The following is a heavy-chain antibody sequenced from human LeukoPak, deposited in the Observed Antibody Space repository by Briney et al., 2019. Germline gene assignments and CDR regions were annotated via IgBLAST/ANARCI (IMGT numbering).Heavy chain of an antibody. J-gene: IGHJ4*02. CDR3: AKGGVVVAATLDY. V-gene: IGHV3-9*01. CDR2: ISWNSGSI. Sequence: GGSLRLSCAASGFTFDDYVMHWVRQAPGKGLEWVSGISWNSGSIGYADSVKGRFTISRDNAKNSLYLQMNSLRAEDTALYYCAKGGVVVAATLDYWGQGTLVTVSS. D-gene: IGHD2-15*01. CDR1: GFTFDDYV.